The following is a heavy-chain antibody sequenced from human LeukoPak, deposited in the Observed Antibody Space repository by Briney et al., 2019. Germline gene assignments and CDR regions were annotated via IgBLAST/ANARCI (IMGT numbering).Heavy chain of an antibody. CDR1: GGSISSYY. J-gene: IGHJ4*02. D-gene: IGHD4-17*01. Sequence: SETLSLTCTVSGGSISSYYWSWIRQPPGKGLEWIGYIYTSGSTNYNPSLKSRVTISVDTSKNQLSLKLSSVTAADTAVYYCARLDYGERSGQFDYWGQGTLVTVSS. CDR3: ARLDYGERSGQFDY. V-gene: IGHV4-4*09. CDR2: IYTSGST.